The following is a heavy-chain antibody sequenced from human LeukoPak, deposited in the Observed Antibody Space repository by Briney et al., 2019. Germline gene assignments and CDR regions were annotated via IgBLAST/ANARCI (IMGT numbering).Heavy chain of an antibody. CDR3: AREPLATTRSFDY. Sequence: GGSLRLSCAASGLTFNNYNMNWVRQAPGKGLEWVAFIRYDGSTKFYADSVKGRFAISRDNSKNTLYLQMYSLRTEDTAVYYCAREPLATTRSFDYWGQGTLVTVSS. J-gene: IGHJ4*02. D-gene: IGHD5-12*01. CDR2: IRYDGSTK. V-gene: IGHV3-30*09. CDR1: GLTFNNYN.